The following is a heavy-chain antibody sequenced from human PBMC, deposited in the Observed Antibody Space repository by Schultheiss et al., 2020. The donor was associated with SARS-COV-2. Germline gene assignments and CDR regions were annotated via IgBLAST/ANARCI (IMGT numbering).Heavy chain of an antibody. V-gene: IGHV4-59*10. D-gene: IGHD6-19*01. CDR1: GGSFSGYY. Sequence: SETLSLTCAVYGGSFSGYYWSWIRQPPGKGLEWIGRIYTSGSTNYNPSLKSRVTMSVDTSKNQFSLKLSSVTAADTAVYYCAKFPGSSGSFDYWGQGTLVTVSS. J-gene: IGHJ4*02. CDR2: IYTSGST. CDR3: AKFPGSSGSFDY.